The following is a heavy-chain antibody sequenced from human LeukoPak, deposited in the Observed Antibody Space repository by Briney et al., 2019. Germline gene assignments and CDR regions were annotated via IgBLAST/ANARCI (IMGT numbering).Heavy chain of an antibody. CDR1: GFTFSSCA. CDR2: ISYDGNNK. D-gene: IGHD3-3*01. J-gene: IGHJ4*02. Sequence: GGSLRLSCAASGFTFSSCAMHWVRQAPGKGLEWVAVISYDGNNKYYADSVRGRFTISRDNSKNTLYLQMNSLRAEDTAVYYCAREIYDSMYYFDYWGQGTLVTVSS. V-gene: IGHV3-30-3*01. CDR3: AREIYDSMYYFDY.